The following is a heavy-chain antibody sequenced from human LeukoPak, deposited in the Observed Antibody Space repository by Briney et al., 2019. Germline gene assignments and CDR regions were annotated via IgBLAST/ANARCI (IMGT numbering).Heavy chain of an antibody. D-gene: IGHD4-17*01. V-gene: IGHV3-23*01. CDR3: AKEGNDYGDSTFDY. CDR1: GFSFSNFA. CDR2: VSGSGDET. Sequence: GGSLRPSCAGSGFSFSNFAMSWVRQAPGKGLEWVSCVSGSGDETYYADSVKGRFTVSRDNSKATLYLQMSSLRAEDTAVYYCAKEGNDYGDSTFDYWGQGALATVSS. J-gene: IGHJ4*02.